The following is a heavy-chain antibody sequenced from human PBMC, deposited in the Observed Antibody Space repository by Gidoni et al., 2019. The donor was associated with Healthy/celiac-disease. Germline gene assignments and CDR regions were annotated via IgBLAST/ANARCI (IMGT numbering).Heavy chain of an antibody. CDR1: GFTFSSYE. J-gene: IGHJ4*02. CDR2: ISSSGSTI. V-gene: IGHV3-48*03. Sequence: EVQLVESGGGLVQPGGSLRLSCAASGFTFSSYEMNWVRQAPGKGLEWVSYISSSGSTIYYADSVKGRFTISRDNAKNSLYLQMNSLRAENTAVYYCARDSRDVLLSLWGQGTLVTVSS. CDR3: ARDSRDVLLSL. D-gene: IGHD3-10*01.